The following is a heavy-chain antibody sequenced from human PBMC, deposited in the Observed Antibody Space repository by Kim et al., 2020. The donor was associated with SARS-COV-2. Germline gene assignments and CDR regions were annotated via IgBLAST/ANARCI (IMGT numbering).Heavy chain of an antibody. Sequence: VKGRFTISRDDSKTTLYLQMNSLKTADTAVYYCTTDLKYYYDSSAFYYIYWGQGTLVTVSS. CDR3: TTDLKYYYDSSAFYYIY. J-gene: IGHJ4*02. D-gene: IGHD3-22*01. V-gene: IGHV3-15*01.